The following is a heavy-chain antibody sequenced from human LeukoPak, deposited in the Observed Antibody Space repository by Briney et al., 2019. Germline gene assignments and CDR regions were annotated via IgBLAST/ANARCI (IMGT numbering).Heavy chain of an antibody. CDR1: GFTFSSDS. CDR3: ARDLTSVPTR. CDR2: ISSSGNTK. J-gene: IGHJ4*02. Sequence: GGSLRLSCAGSGFTFSSDSMNWVRQAPGKGLVWVSYISSSGNTKHYVDSVKGRFTISRDNAKNSVYLQMNSLRNEDTAVYYCARDLTSVPTRWGQGTLVTVSS. D-gene: IGHD4-17*01. V-gene: IGHV3-48*02.